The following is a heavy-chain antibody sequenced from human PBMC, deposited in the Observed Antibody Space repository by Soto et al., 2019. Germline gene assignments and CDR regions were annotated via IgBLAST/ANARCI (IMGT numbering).Heavy chain of an antibody. V-gene: IGHV4-30-2*06. CDR1: VGSFNSGRAS. D-gene: IGHD6-13*01. CDR2: IDHSGST. J-gene: IGHJ5*02. CDR3: VKEAAVSGPNWFNT. Sequence: PSETLSLPGSVAVGSFNSGRASWYWIRQSPGQGLEWIASIDHSGSTYYNPSLKSRVSISAESPENQCSRKLSSVAAADTAVYYCVKEAAVSGPNWFNTWGPGTLVTVSS.